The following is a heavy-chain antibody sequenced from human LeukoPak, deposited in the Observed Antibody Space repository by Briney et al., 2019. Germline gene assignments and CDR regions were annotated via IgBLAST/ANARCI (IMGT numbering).Heavy chain of an antibody. D-gene: IGHD1-7*01. Sequence: SEALSLTCAVYGGSFSGYYWSWIRQPPGKGLEWIGEINHSGSTNYNPPLKSRVTISVDTSKNQFSLKLSSVTAADTAVYYCARGRPQFRITGTTGRNYYFDYWGQGTLVTVSS. V-gene: IGHV4-34*01. CDR1: GGSFSGYY. CDR2: INHSGST. J-gene: IGHJ4*02. CDR3: ARGRPQFRITGTTGRNYYFDY.